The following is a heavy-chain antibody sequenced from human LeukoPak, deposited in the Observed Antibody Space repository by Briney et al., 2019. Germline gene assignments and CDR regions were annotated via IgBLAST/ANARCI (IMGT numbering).Heavy chain of an antibody. CDR1: GFTFSSYS. V-gene: IGHV3-48*01. J-gene: IGHJ6*02. D-gene: IGHD3-10*01. CDR2: ISSSSSTI. Sequence: PGGSLRLSCAASGFTFSSYSMNWVRQAPAKGLEWVSYISSSSSTIYYADSVKGRFTISRDNAKNSLYLQMNSLRAEDTAAYYCARDLVAGSYCYYYGMDVWGQGTTVTVSS. CDR3: ARDLVAGSYCYYYGMDV.